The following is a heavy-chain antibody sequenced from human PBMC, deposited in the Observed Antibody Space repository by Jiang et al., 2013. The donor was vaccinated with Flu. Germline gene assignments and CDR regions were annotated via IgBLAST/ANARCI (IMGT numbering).Heavy chain of an antibody. J-gene: IGHJ4*02. CDR2: INPNSGGT. Sequence: FTGYYMHWVRQAPGQGLEWMGWINPNSGGTNYAQKFQGRVTMTRDTSISTAYMELSRLRFDDTAVHYCARPVTTGTLDFDYWGQGTLVTVSS. CDR1: FTGYY. V-gene: IGHV1-2*02. D-gene: IGHD1-1*01. CDR3: ARPVTTGTLDFDY.